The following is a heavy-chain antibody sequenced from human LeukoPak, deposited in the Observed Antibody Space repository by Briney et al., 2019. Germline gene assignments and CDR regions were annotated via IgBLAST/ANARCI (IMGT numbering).Heavy chain of an antibody. CDR2: IHHSGST. J-gene: IGHJ4*02. Sequence: SQTLSLTCTVSGGSLSSGDYYWSWLRQPPGTGLEWVGYIHHSGSTYYNPSLKNRVTISLDTSKNQFSLKLTSVTAADTAVYYCARALTMVRGIIISPPFDYWGQGTLVTVSS. D-gene: IGHD3-10*01. V-gene: IGHV4-30-4*01. CDR1: GGSLSSGDYY. CDR3: ARALTMVRGIIISPPFDY.